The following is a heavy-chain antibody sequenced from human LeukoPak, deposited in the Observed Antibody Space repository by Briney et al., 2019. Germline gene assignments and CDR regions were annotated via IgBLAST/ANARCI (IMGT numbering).Heavy chain of an antibody. CDR3: ARDREIWFGDLPPLNAFDI. CDR1: GGSISSYY. V-gene: IGHV4-59*12. J-gene: IGHJ3*02. Sequence: SETLSLTCTVSGGSISSYYWSWIRQPPGKGLEWIGYIYYSGSTNYNPSLKSRVTISLDTSKNQFSLRLSSVTAADTAVYYCARDREIWFGDLPPLNAFDIWGQGTMVTVSS. CDR2: IYYSGST. D-gene: IGHD3-10*01.